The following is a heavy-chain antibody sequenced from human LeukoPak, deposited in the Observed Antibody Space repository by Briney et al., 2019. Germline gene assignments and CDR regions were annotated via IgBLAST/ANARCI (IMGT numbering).Heavy chain of an antibody. V-gene: IGHV1-69*01. J-gene: IGHJ4*02. D-gene: IGHD3-16*02. Sequence: SVKVSCKASGGTFSSYAISWVRQAPGQGLEWMGGIIPIFGTANYAQKFQGRVTITADESTSTAYMELSSLRSEDTAVYYCAREVNGRGDYVWGSYRYLGYWGQGTLVTVSS. CDR3: AREVNGRGDYVWGSYRYLGY. CDR1: GGTFSSYA. CDR2: IIPIFGTA.